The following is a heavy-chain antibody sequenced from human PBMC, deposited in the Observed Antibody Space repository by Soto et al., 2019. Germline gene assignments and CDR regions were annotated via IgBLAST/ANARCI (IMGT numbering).Heavy chain of an antibody. D-gene: IGHD6-13*01. CDR1: GGTFSSYA. J-gene: IGHJ6*02. CDR3: ARVRGITQYYYYGMDV. CDR2: IIPIFGTA. Sequence: GASVKVSCKASGGTFSSYAISWVRQAPGQGLEWMGGIIPIFGTANYAQKFQGRVTITADESTSTAYMELSSLRSEDTAVYYCARVRGITQYYYYGMDVWGQGTTVTVSS. V-gene: IGHV1-69*13.